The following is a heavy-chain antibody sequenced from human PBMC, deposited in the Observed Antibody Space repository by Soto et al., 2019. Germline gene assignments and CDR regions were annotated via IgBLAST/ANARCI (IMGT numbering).Heavy chain of an antibody. CDR1: GDSVSSNSAA. CDR2: TYYRSKWYT. CDR3: ARKQWLDHYKWFDP. D-gene: IGHD6-19*01. J-gene: IGHJ5*02. Sequence: PSQSLSLTCDISGDSVSSNSAAWNWIRQSPSRGLEWLGRTYYRSKWYTDYAESVKSRITINSDTSKNQFSLQLNSVTPEDTAVYYCARKQWLDHYKWFDPWGQGTLVPVSS. V-gene: IGHV6-1*01.